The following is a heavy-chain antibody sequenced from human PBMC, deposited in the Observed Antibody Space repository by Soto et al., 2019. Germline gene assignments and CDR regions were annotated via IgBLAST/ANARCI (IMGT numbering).Heavy chain of an antibody. J-gene: IGHJ4*02. CDR3: AKDRYGNYLDY. D-gene: IGHD4-17*01. Sequence: SLRLSCAASGFTFSSYAMGWVRQAPGRGLEWVSAISGSGGSTYYADSVKGRFTISRDNSKNTLYLQMNSLRAEDTAVYYCAKDRYGNYLDYWGQGTLVTVSS. CDR2: ISGSGGST. CDR1: GFTFSSYA. V-gene: IGHV3-23*01.